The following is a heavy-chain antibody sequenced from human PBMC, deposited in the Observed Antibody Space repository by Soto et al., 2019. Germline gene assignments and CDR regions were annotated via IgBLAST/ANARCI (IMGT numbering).Heavy chain of an antibody. CDR3: ARGRYCLTGRCFPNWFDS. D-gene: IGHD7-27*01. Sequence: PSETLSLTCTVSGGSVSSGSYYWSWIRQPPGKGLEWIGYIYYSGSTNYNPSLKGRVTISVDTSKNQFSLKLSSVTAADTAVYFCARGRYCLTGRCFPNWFDSWGQGALVTVSS. CDR1: GGSVSSGSYY. CDR2: IYYSGST. J-gene: IGHJ5*01. V-gene: IGHV4-61*01.